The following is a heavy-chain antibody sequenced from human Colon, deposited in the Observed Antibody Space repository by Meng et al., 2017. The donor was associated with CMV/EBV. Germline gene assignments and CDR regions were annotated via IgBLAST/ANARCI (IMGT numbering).Heavy chain of an antibody. CDR3: ASWLGGSMSGFLDF. CDR1: GFTFSSYS. Sequence: GGSLRLSCAASGFTFSSYSMNWVRQAPGKGLEWVSSIGPSSTYIYYADSVRGRFTISRDNAKNSLYPQMKSLRVEDTAVYYCASWLGGSMSGFLDFWGQGTLVTVSS. V-gene: IGHV3-21*01. J-gene: IGHJ4*02. D-gene: IGHD3-10*01. CDR2: IGPSSTYI.